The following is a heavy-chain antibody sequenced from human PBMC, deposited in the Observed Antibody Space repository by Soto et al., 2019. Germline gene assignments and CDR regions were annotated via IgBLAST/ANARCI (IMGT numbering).Heavy chain of an antibody. D-gene: IGHD5-12*01. J-gene: IGHJ4*02. CDR3: ARESVRLSGYDYFDY. CDR2: ISSSSSYI. CDR1: GFTFSSYS. V-gene: IGHV3-21*01. Sequence: PGGSLRLSCAASGFTFSSYSMNWVRQAPGKGLEWVSSISSSSSYIYYADSVKGRFTISRDNAKNSLYLQMNSLRAEDTAVYYCARESVRLSGYDYFDYWGQGTLVTVSS.